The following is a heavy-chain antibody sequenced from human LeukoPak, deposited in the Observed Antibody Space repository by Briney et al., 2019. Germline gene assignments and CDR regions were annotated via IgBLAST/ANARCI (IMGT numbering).Heavy chain of an antibody. J-gene: IGHJ4*02. CDR2: ISSSRSYI. CDR1: GFTFSSYS. V-gene: IGHV3-21*01. Sequence: AGSLCLSCAASGFTFSSYSMNWVRQPPGKGLEWVSFISSSRSYIYYADSVKGRFTISRDNAKNSLYLQMNSLRAEYTAVYYCARFIAAPYYFDYWGRGTLVTVST. D-gene: IGHD6-13*01. CDR3: ARFIAAPYYFDY.